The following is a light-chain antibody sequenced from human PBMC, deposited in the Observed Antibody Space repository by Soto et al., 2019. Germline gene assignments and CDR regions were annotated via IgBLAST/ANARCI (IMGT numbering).Light chain of an antibody. Sequence: EGVMTQSPVTLSVSPGDRAILSCRASHSVNTNLAWYQQRPGQPPRLLIYGASTRASDVPGRFSGSGSETAFTLAISRLEPGDFAVYYCQQYVTSPAITFGQGTRLEIK. J-gene: IGKJ5*01. V-gene: IGKV3-15*01. CDR2: GAS. CDR1: HSVNTN. CDR3: QQYVTSPAIT.